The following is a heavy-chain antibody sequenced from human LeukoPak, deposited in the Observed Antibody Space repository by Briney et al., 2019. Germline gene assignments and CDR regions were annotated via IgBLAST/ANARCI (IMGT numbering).Heavy chain of an antibody. CDR2: INPSGGST. Sequence: GASVTVSCKASGYTFTSYYMHWVRQAPGQGLEWMGIINPSGGSTSYAQKFQGRVTMTRDTSTSTVYMELSSLRSEDTAVYYCARDLDYYDSSGYSPGGMDVWGQGTTVTVSS. D-gene: IGHD3-22*01. CDR3: ARDLDYYDSSGYSPGGMDV. V-gene: IGHV1-46*01. J-gene: IGHJ6*02. CDR1: GYTFTSYY.